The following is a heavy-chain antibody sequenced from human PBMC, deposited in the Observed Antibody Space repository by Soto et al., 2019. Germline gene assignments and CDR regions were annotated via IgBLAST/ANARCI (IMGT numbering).Heavy chain of an antibody. CDR1: GGSISSGGYS. CDR3: ARAYGANCFDF. J-gene: IGHJ4*02. Sequence: PSETLSLTCAVSGGSISSGGYSWSWIRQPPGKGLEWIGYIYHSGSTYYNPSLKSRVTISVDTSKNQFSLKLSSVTAADTAVYYCARAYGANCFDFWGQGTLVTVSS. D-gene: IGHD4-17*01. V-gene: IGHV4-30-2*01. CDR2: IYHSGST.